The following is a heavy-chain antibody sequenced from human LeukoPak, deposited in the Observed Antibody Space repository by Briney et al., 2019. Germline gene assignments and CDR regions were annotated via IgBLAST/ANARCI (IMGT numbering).Heavy chain of an antibody. J-gene: IGHJ6*02. V-gene: IGHV3-21*01. D-gene: IGHD5-12*01. CDR1: GFTFSSYS. Sequence: GGSLRLSCAASGFTFSSYSMNWVRQAPGKGLEWVSSISSSSSYIYYADSVKGRFTISRDNAKNSLYLQMNSLRAEDTAVYYCARDSGYGPYDYYGMDVWGQGTTVTVSS. CDR2: ISSSSSYI. CDR3: ARDSGYGPYDYYGMDV.